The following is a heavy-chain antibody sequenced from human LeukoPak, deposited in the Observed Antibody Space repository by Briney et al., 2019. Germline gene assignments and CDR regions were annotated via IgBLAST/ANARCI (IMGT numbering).Heavy chain of an antibody. D-gene: IGHD3-22*01. CDR3: ARDKYYDSSGPNDY. CDR2: ISSDGGST. J-gene: IGHJ4*02. V-gene: IGHV3-64*01. CDR1: GFTFSSYA. Sequence: GRSLRLSCAASGFTFSSYAMRWVRQAPGKGLEYVSAISSDGGSTYYANSVKGRFTISRDNSKNTLYLQMGSLRAEDMAVYYCARDKYYDSSGPNDYWGQGTLVTVSS.